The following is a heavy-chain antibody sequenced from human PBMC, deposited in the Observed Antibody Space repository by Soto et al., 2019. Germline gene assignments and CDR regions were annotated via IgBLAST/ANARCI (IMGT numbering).Heavy chain of an antibody. J-gene: IGHJ4*02. CDR3: ASIYGDYAD. CDR1: GGTFSSYT. Sequence: QVQLVQSGAEVKKPGSSVKVSCKASGGTFSSYTISWVRQAPGQGLEWMGRIIHILGEAKYAQKFQGRVTISADNSTSTAYLELSSLRSEDTAVYYCASIYGDYADWGQGTLVTVSS. V-gene: IGHV1-69*02. D-gene: IGHD4-17*01. CDR2: IIHILGEA.